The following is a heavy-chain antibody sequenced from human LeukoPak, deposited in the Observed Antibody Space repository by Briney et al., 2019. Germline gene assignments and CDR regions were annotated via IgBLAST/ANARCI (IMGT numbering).Heavy chain of an antibody. V-gene: IGHV4-31*03. CDR1: GGSISSGGYY. CDR2: IYYSGST. D-gene: IGHD2-15*01. CDR3: ASTVVVAATFWFDP. J-gene: IGHJ5*02. Sequence: SETLSLTCTVSGGSISSGGYYWSWIRQHPGKGLEWIGYIYYSGSTYYNPSLKSRITISVDTSKNQFSLKLSSVTAADTAVYYCASTVVVAATFWFDPWGQGTLVTVSS.